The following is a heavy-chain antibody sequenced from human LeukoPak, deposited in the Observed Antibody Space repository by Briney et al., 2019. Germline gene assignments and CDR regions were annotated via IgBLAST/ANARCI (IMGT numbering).Heavy chain of an antibody. D-gene: IGHD6-25*01. Sequence: GGSLRLSCAASGFTFSGYWMSWIRHAPGKGLEWVSYISSSGTNIYYTDSVKGRFIISRDNAENSLYLEMNSLRAEDTAMYYCARESTRSVDYWGQGTLVTVSS. CDR2: ISSSGTNI. CDR3: ARESTRSVDY. J-gene: IGHJ4*02. V-gene: IGHV3-11*01. CDR1: GFTFSGYW.